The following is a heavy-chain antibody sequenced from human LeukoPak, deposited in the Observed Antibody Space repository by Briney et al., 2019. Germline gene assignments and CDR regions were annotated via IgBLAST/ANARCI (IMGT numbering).Heavy chain of an antibody. Sequence: SETLSLTCTVSGGSISSYYWSWIRQPPGKGLEWIGYIYYSGSTNYNPSLKRRVTISVDTSKNQFSLKLSSVTAADTAVYYCARDSSGFDYWGQGTLVTVSS. CDR1: GGSISSYY. J-gene: IGHJ4*02. V-gene: IGHV4-59*01. D-gene: IGHD2-15*01. CDR3: ARDSSGFDY. CDR2: IYYSGST.